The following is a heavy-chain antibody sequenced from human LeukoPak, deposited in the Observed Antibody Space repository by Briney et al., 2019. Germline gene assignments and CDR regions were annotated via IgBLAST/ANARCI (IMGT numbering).Heavy chain of an antibody. V-gene: IGHV2-5*01. CDR3: AREIAVAGVFDY. Sequence: SGPTLVNPTQTLTLTCTFSGFSLSTSGVGVGWIRQPPGKALEWLALIYWNDDKRYSPSLKSGLTITKDTSKNQVVLTMTNMDPVDTATYYCAREIAVAGVFDYWGQGTLVTVSS. J-gene: IGHJ4*02. D-gene: IGHD6-19*01. CDR1: GFSLSTSGVG. CDR2: IYWNDDK.